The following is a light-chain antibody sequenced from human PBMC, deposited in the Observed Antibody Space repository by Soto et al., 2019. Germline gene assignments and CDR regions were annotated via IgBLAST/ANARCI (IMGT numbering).Light chain of an antibody. V-gene: IGKV3-20*01. CDR2: GAS. J-gene: IGKJ1*01. Sequence: EIALAQSPGTLSLSPGERATFSCRASQSVPSNYLAWYQQKPGQAPRLLISGASGKATGIPDRFSGSGSGTDFTLTISRLEPEDFAVYYCQQYGSSGTFGQGTKVDIK. CDR1: QSVPSNY. CDR3: QQYGSSGT.